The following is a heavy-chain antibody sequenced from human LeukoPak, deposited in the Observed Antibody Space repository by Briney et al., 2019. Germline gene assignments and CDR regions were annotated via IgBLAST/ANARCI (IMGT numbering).Heavy chain of an antibody. D-gene: IGHD5-12*01. J-gene: IGHJ6*04. V-gene: IGHV1-69*13. Sequence: SVKLSCKASGGTFSSYAISWVRQAPGQGLEWMGGIIPIFGTANYAQKFQGRVTITADESTSTAYMELSSLRSEDTAVYYCAGIVATGNYYGMDVWGEGTTVSVSS. CDR2: IIPIFGTA. CDR3: AGIVATGNYYGMDV. CDR1: GGTFSSYA.